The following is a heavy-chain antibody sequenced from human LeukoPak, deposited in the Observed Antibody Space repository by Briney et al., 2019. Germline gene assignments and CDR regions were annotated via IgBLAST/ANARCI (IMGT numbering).Heavy chain of an antibody. D-gene: IGHD2-2*01. CDR1: GFTFSSYW. CDR2: IKQDGSEK. Sequence: GGSLRLSCAASGFTFSSYWMSWVRQAPGKGLEWVANIKQDGSEKYYVASVKGRFTISRDNAKNSLYLQMNSLRAEDTAVYYCASHCSSTSCYDIHFDYWGQGTLATVSS. J-gene: IGHJ4*02. V-gene: IGHV3-7*01. CDR3: ASHCSSTSCYDIHFDY.